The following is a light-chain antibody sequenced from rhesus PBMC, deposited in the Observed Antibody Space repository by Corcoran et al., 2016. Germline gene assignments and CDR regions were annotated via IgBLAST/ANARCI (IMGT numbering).Light chain of an antibody. J-gene: IGKJ4*01. CDR2: TTS. Sequence: IQMTQSPSALSASVGDRVTISCRASQNIYSNLAWYQQKPGKAPRLLIYTTSRLQTGVPSRFSGSGSGTDFTLTISSLQPDDSATYYCQHYYNDPLTFGGGTKVELK. V-gene: IGKV1S8*01. CDR1: QNIYSN. CDR3: QHYYNDPLT.